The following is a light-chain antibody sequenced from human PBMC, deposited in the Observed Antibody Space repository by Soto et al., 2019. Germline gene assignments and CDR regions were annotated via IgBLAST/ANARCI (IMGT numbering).Light chain of an antibody. V-gene: IGKV1-5*03. Sequence: DLPMTQSPSTLSASVGDRVTITCRASQSITGWLACFQQKPGQAPKLLISKASRLESGVSAWFSGSGSGPEFTRSICGLQPYDFATYYGPQYKPYSPWTFGQGTQVQIK. CDR3: PQYKPYSPWT. CDR1: QSITGW. J-gene: IGKJ1*01. CDR2: KAS.